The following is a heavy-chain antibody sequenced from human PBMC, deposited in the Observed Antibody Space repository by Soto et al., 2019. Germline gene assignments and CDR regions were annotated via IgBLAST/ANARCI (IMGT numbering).Heavy chain of an antibody. CDR2: ISYDGSNK. V-gene: IGHV3-30-3*01. CDR1: GFTFSSYA. D-gene: IGHD3-9*01. Sequence: GGSLRLSCAASGFTFSSYAMHWVRQAPGKGLEWVAVISYDGSNKYYADSVKGRFTMSRDNSKNTLYLQMNSLRAEETAVYYCARDMRYFDWLQASYYYYGMDVWGQGTTVTVSS. CDR3: ARDMRYFDWLQASYYYYGMDV. J-gene: IGHJ6*02.